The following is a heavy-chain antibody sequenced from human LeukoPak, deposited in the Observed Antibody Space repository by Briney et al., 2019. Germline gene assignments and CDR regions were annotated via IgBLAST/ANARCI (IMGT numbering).Heavy chain of an antibody. V-gene: IGHV1-18*01. D-gene: IGHD3-22*01. CDR2: ISAYNGNT. Sequence: ASVKVSCKASGYTFTSYGISWAGQAPGQGLEWMGWISAYNGNTNYAQKLQGRVTMTTDTSTSTAYMELRSLRSDDTAVYYCTREPGYYDSSGYYPLGSFDYWGQGTLVTVSS. J-gene: IGHJ4*02. CDR1: GYTFTSYG. CDR3: TREPGYYDSSGYYPLGSFDY.